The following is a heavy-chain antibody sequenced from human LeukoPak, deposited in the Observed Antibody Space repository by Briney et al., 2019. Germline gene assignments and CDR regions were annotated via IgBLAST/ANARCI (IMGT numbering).Heavy chain of an antibody. CDR3: ARDGMYSYGPPPLDY. D-gene: IGHD5-18*01. V-gene: IGHV1-69*04. J-gene: IGHJ4*02. CDR2: IIPILGIA. CDR1: GGTFSSYA. Sequence: SVKVSCKASGGTFSSYAISWVRQAPGQGLEWMGRIIPILGIANYAQKFQGRVTITADKSTSTAYMELSSLRSEDTAVYYCARDGMYSYGPPPLDYWGQGALVTVSS.